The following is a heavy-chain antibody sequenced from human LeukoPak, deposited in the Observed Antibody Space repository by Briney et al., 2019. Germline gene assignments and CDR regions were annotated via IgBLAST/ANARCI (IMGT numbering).Heavy chain of an antibody. CDR1: GYTFTSYY. V-gene: IGHV1-46*01. Sequence: ASVKVSCKASGYTFTSYYMHWVRQAPGQGLEWMGIINPSGGSTSYAQKFQGRVTMTRDTSTSTVYMKLSSLRSEDTAVYYCARDFVASYDSSGPQNWFDPWGQGTLVTVSS. CDR3: ARDFVASYDSSGPQNWFDP. D-gene: IGHD3-22*01. J-gene: IGHJ5*02. CDR2: INPSGGST.